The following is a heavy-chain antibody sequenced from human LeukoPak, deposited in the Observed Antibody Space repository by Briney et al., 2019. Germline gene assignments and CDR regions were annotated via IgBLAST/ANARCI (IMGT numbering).Heavy chain of an antibody. J-gene: IGHJ3*02. CDR1: GFTFNSFG. CDR3: AKDYDSSGWAAFDI. CDR2: ISYDGSNK. Sequence: PGGSLRLSCAASGFTFNSFGMHWVRQAPGKGLEWVAVISYDGSNKYFADSVKGRFTISRDNYKNTLYLQMNSLRAEDTAVYYCAKDYDSSGWAAFDIWGQGTMVTVSS. D-gene: IGHD3-22*01. V-gene: IGHV3-30*18.